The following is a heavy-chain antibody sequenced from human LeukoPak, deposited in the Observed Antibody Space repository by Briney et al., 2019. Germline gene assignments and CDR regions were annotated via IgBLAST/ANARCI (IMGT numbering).Heavy chain of an antibody. Sequence: SETLSLTCTVSGGSISSYYWSWIRQPPGKGLEWIGYIYYSGSTNYNPSLKSRVTISVDTSKNQFSLKLSSVTAADTAVYYCARENIVGATGDAFDIWGQGTMVTVSS. CDR3: ARENIVGATGDAFDI. CDR2: IYYSGST. V-gene: IGHV4-59*01. CDR1: GGSISSYY. D-gene: IGHD1-26*01. J-gene: IGHJ3*02.